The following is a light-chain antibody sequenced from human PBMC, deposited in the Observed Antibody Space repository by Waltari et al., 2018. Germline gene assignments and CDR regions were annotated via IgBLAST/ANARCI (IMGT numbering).Light chain of an antibody. J-gene: IGKJ2*01. CDR1: QTISSNY. Sequence: EIVLTQSPGTLSLSPGERATLSCRASQTISSNYLAWYQQKPGQAPRLLIYGASNRATGIPDRFSGSGSGTDFTLTITRLEPEDFAVYYCQQYGRSASGTFGQGTKLEIK. CDR2: GAS. CDR3: QQYGRSASGT. V-gene: IGKV3-20*01.